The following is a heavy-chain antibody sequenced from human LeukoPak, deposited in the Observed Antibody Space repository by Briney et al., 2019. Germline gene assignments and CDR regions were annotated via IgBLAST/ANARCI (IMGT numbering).Heavy chain of an antibody. D-gene: IGHD3-3*01. V-gene: IGHV1-2*02. CDR2: INPNSGGT. CDR1: GYTFTGYY. CDR3: ATLAYYDFWSGSYYYGMDV. J-gene: IGHJ6*02. Sequence: ASVKVSCKASGYTFTGYYMHWVPQAPGQGREWMGWINPNSGGTNYAQKFQGRVTMTRDTSISTAYMELSRLRSDDTAVYYCATLAYYDFWSGSYYYGMDVWGQGTTVTVSS.